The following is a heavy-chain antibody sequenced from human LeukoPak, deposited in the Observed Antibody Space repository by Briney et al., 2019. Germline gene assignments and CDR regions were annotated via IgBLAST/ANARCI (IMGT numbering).Heavy chain of an antibody. CDR1: GFTFSDYY. CDR2: ITNSGSAM. CDR3: ARIRPASGSGGPLEY. Sequence: GGSLRLSCAASGFTFSDYYMSWIRQAPGKGLEWVSYITNSGSAMYYADSVKGRFTISRDNAKKSLYLQMNSLRAEDTAIYYCARIRPASGSGGPLEYWGPGTLVTVSS. D-gene: IGHD2-15*01. J-gene: IGHJ4*02. V-gene: IGHV3-11*01.